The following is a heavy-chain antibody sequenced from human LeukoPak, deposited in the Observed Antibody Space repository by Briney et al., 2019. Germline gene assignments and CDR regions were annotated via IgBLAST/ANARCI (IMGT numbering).Heavy chain of an antibody. D-gene: IGHD4-17*01. J-gene: IGHJ3*02. Sequence: GGSLRLSCAASGFTFGDYAMHWVRQAPGKGLEWVSGISWNSGSIGYADSVKGRFTISRDNAKNSLYLQMNSLRAEDTALYYCAKESDYGDYVLAFDIWGQGTMVTVSS. CDR2: ISWNSGSI. CDR3: AKESDYGDYVLAFDI. CDR1: GFTFGDYA. V-gene: IGHV3-9*01.